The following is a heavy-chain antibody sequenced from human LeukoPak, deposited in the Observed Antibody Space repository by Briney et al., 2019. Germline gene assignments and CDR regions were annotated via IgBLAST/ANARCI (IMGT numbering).Heavy chain of an antibody. D-gene: IGHD3-9*01. CDR1: GGTFSTYA. J-gene: IGHJ6*02. CDR3: ARSNTYISGMDV. CDR2: IIPIVGIA. Sequence: SVKVSCKASGGTFSTYAITWVRQAPGQGLEWMGRIIPIVGIAYYAQKFQGRATITADKSTSTAYMELTSLRSEDTAVYYCARSNTYISGMDVWGQGTTVTVSS. V-gene: IGHV1-69*04.